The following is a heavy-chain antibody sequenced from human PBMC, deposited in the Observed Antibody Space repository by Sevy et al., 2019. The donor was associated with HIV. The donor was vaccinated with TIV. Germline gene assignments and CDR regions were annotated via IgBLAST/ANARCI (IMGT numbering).Heavy chain of an antibody. V-gene: IGHV4-4*02. D-gene: IGHD6-25*01. CDR1: GDSIISSRW. CDR3: AAAAVTDILGYYFDS. Sequence: SETLSLTCTVSGDSIISSRWWRWFRQSPGKGLEWIGDMYHRGTTNYSPSLKNRVIMSVDKSKNQFSLKLTSVTAADTAVYYCAAAAVTDILGYYFDSWGQGIPVTVSS. CDR2: MYHRGTT. J-gene: IGHJ4*02.